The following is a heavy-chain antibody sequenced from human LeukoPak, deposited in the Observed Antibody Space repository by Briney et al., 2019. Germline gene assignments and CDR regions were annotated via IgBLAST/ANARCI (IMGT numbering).Heavy chain of an antibody. Sequence: PSETLSLTCTVSGVSISSSNSYWGWIRQPPGKGLEWIGSIYYSGNTYYNASLKSQVSISIDTSKNQFSLKLTSVAAADTAVYYCARQTGSGLFILPGGQGTLVTVSS. D-gene: IGHD3/OR15-3a*01. CDR2: IYYSGNT. CDR3: ARQTGSGLFILP. J-gene: IGHJ4*02. CDR1: GVSISSSNSY. V-gene: IGHV4-39*01.